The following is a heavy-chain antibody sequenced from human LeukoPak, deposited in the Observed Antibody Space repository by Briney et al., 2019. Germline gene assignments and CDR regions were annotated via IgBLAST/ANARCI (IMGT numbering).Heavy chain of an antibody. CDR2: IYHSGST. CDR3: ARSYGSGSYHPDY. J-gene: IGHJ4*02. V-gene: IGHV4-4*02. CDR1: GGSISSSNW. Sequence: PSETLSLTCAVSGGSISSSNWWSWVRQPPGKGLEWIGEIYHSGSTNYNPSLKSRVTISVDKSKNLFSLKLSSVTAADTAVYYCARSYGSGSYHPDYWGQGTLVTVSS. D-gene: IGHD3-10*01.